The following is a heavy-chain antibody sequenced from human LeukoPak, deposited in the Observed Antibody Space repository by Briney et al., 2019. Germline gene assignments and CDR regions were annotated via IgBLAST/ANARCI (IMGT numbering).Heavy chain of an antibody. V-gene: IGHV1-2*04. Sequence: GASVKVSCKASGYTFTGYYMHWVRQAPGQGLEWMGWINPNSGGTNYAQKFQGWVTMTRDTSISTAYMELSRLRSDDTAVYYCARSRGYSHGYPYYFDYWGQGTLVTVSS. CDR3: ARSRGYSHGYPYYFDY. D-gene: IGHD5-18*01. J-gene: IGHJ4*02. CDR2: INPNSGGT. CDR1: GYTFTGYY.